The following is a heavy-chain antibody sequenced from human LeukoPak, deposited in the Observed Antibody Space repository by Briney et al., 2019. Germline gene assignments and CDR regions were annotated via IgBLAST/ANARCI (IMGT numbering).Heavy chain of an antibody. D-gene: IGHD5-12*01. J-gene: IGHJ4*02. CDR2: INSDGSST. Sequence: GGSLRLSCAASGFTFSSYWMHWVRQAPGKGLGWVSRINSDGSSTSYADSVKGRLTISRDNAKNTLYLQMNSLRAQDTAVYYCARGSGDSGYYRTGVWGQGTLVTVSS. CDR1: GFTFSSYW. V-gene: IGHV3-74*01. CDR3: ARGSGDSGYYRTGV.